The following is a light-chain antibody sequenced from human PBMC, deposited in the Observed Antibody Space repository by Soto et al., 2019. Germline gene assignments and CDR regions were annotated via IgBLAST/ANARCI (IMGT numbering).Light chain of an antibody. V-gene: IGLV1-47*01. Sequence: QSVLTQPPSASGTPGQRVTISCSGSSSNIGGNYVYWYQQVPRTAPKLLIYRNNQRPSGVPDRFSASKSGTSASLAISGLRSEDEADYYCAAWDDSRRVGVFGGGTKLTVL. CDR1: SSNIGGNY. CDR2: RNN. CDR3: AAWDDSRRVGV. J-gene: IGLJ3*02.